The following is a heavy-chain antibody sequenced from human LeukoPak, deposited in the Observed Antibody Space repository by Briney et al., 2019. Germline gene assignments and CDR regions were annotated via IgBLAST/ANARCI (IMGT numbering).Heavy chain of an antibody. Sequence: PSETLSLTCTVSGGSISSYYWSWIRQPPGKGLEWIGYIYYSGSTYYNPSLKSRVTISVDTSKNQFSLKLSSVTAADTAVYYCASTFTVTHDAFDIWGQGTMVTVSS. J-gene: IGHJ3*02. CDR1: GGSISSYY. D-gene: IGHD4-17*01. V-gene: IGHV4-59*08. CDR3: ASTFTVTHDAFDI. CDR2: IYYSGST.